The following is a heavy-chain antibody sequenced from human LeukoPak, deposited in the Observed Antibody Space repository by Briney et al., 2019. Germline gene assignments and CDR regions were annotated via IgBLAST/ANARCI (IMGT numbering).Heavy chain of an antibody. CDR2: IFPSGGEI. Sequence: GGSVRLSCAASGFTFSTFAMIWVRQPPGKGLEWVSSIFPSGGEIHYADSVRGRFTISRDNSKSTLSLQMNSLRDEDTAIYYCATYRQVLLPFESWGQGTLVTVSS. D-gene: IGHD2-8*02. CDR3: ATYRQVLLPFES. J-gene: IGHJ4*02. V-gene: IGHV3-23*01. CDR1: GFTFSTFA.